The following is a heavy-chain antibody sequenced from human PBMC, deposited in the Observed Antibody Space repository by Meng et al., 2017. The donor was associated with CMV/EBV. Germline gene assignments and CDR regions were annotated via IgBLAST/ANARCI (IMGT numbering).Heavy chain of an antibody. V-gene: IGHV4-4*07. J-gene: IGHJ4*02. Sequence: GGSIGSCYWSWIRQPAGKGLEWIGRIYTSGSTNYNPSLKSRVTMSVDTSKNQFSLKLSSVTAADTAVYYCAREEITMVRGVLNYFDYWGQGTLVTVSS. D-gene: IGHD3-10*01. CDR2: IYTSGST. CDR3: AREEITMVRGVLNYFDY. CDR1: GGSIGSCY.